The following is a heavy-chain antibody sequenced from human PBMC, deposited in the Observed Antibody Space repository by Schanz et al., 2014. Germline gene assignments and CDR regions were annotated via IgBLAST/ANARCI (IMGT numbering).Heavy chain of an antibody. CDR3: ASPALVQGLMPEYYFDY. V-gene: IGHV3-33*08. J-gene: IGHJ4*02. Sequence: QVQLVESGGGVVQPGRSLRLSCAASGFTFSDAWMNWVRQAPGKGLEWVAATRYDGNNKYYVDSVKGRFTISRDNSKNTLYLQMNSLRGEDTAVYYCASPALVQGLMPEYYFDYWGQGTLVNVSS. CDR2: TRYDGNNK. D-gene: IGHD3-10*01. CDR1: GFTFSDAW.